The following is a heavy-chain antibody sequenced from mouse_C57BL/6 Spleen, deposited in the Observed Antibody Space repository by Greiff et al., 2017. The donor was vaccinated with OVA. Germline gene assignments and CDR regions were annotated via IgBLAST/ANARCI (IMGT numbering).Heavy chain of an antibody. V-gene: IGHV5-15*01. CDR2: ISNLAYSI. CDR1: GFTFSDYG. J-gene: IGHJ2*01. D-gene: IGHD4-1*01. Sequence: EVQLQESGGGLVQPGGSLKLSCAASGFTFSDYGMAWVRQAPRKGPEWVAFISNLAYSIYYADTVTGRFTISRENAKNTLYLEMSSLRSEDTAMYYCARFSGIPFDYWGQGTTLTVSS. CDR3: ARFSGIPFDY.